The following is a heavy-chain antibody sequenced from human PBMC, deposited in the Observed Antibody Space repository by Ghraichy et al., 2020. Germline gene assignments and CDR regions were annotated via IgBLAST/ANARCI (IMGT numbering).Heavy chain of an antibody. CDR3: ASSIAARPTDY. Sequence: SETLSLTCAVYGGSFSGYYWSWIRQPPGKGLEWIGEINHSGSTNYNPSLKSRVTISVDTSKNQFSLKLSSVTAADTAVYYCASSIAARPTDYWAREPWSPSPQ. J-gene: IGHJ4*02. V-gene: IGHV4-34*01. CDR2: INHSGST. CDR1: GGSFSGYY. D-gene: IGHD6-6*01.